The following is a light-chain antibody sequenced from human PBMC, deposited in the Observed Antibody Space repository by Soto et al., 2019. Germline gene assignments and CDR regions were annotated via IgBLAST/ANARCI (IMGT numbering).Light chain of an antibody. CDR3: QQYGNSPYT. CDR1: QSVSSS. CDR2: GAS. J-gene: IGKJ2*01. V-gene: IGKV3-15*01. Sequence: EMVRTQSPATLSMSLGERATRSCRASQSVSSSLAWYQQKPGQAPRLLIYGASTRATGIPARFSGSGSGTDFSLTISRLEPEDFAVYYCQQYGNSPYTFGQGTKVDI.